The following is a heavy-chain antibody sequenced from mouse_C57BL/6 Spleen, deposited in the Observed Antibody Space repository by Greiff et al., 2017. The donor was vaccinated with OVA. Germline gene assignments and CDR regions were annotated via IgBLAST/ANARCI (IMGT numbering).Heavy chain of an antibody. Sequence: SGPVLVKPGASVKISCKASGYAFSSSWMNWVKQRPGKGLEWIGRIYPGDGDTNYNGKFKGKATLTADKSSSTAYMQLSSLTSEDSAVYFCARYDYDSFAYWGQGTLVTVSA. CDR1: GYAFSSSW. CDR3: ARYDYDSFAY. CDR2: IYPGDGDT. J-gene: IGHJ3*01. V-gene: IGHV1-82*01. D-gene: IGHD2-4*01.